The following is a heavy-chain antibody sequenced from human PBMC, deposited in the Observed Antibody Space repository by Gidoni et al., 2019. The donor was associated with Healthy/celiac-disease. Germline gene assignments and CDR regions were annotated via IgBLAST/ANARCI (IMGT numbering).Heavy chain of an antibody. CDR2: IWYDGSNK. V-gene: IGHV3-33*01. Sequence: SSYGMHWVRQAPGKGLEWVAVIWYDGSNKYYADSVKGRFTISRDNSKNTLYLQMNSLRAEDTAVYYCARRKSDFWSGYYVSYYYYGMDVWGQGTTVTVSS. D-gene: IGHD3-3*01. J-gene: IGHJ6*02. CDR3: ARRKSDFWSGYYVSYYYYGMDV. CDR1: SSYG.